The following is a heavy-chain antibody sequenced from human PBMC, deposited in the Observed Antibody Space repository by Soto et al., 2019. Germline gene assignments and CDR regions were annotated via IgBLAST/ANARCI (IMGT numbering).Heavy chain of an antibody. Sequence: GGSLRLSCAASGFTFSSYAMSWVRQAPGKGLEWVSAISGSGGSTYYADSVKGRFTISRDNSKNTLYLQMNSLRAEDTAVYYCAKDREGSIFGVVVTYFDYWGQGTLVTVSS. J-gene: IGHJ4*02. V-gene: IGHV3-23*01. CDR1: GFTFSSYA. D-gene: IGHD3-3*01. CDR3: AKDREGSIFGVVVTYFDY. CDR2: ISGSGGST.